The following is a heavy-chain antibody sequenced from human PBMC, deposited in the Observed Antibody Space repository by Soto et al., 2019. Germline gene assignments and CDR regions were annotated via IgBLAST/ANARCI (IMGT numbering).Heavy chain of an antibody. D-gene: IGHD4-17*01. V-gene: IGHV1-8*02. CDR2: MNPNSGNT. CDR1: GYTFTSYY. CDR3: AVYGGNRYWYFDL. J-gene: IGHJ2*01. Sequence: ASVKVSCKASGYTFTSYYMHWVRQATGQGLEWMGWMNPNSGNTGYAEKFQGRVTMTRNTSISTAYMELSSLRSEDTAVYYCAVYGGNRYWYFDLWGRGTLVTVSS.